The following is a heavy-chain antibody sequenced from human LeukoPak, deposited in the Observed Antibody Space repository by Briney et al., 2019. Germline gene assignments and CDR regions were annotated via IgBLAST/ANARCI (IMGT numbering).Heavy chain of an antibody. CDR2: INSDGSST. V-gene: IGHV3-74*01. D-gene: IGHD6-19*01. Sequence: PGGSLRLSCAASGFTFSSYWMHWVRQAPGKGLVWVSRINSDGSSTSYADSVKGRFTISRDNAKNTLYLQMNSLRAEDTAVYYCAREGIAVAGKFDYWGQGTLVTVSS. J-gene: IGHJ4*02. CDR3: AREGIAVAGKFDY. CDR1: GFTFSSYW.